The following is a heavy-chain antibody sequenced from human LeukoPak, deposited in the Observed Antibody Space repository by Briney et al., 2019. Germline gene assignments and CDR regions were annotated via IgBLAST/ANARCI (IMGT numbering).Heavy chain of an antibody. Sequence: PGGSLRLSCAVSGFTFDDYGMSWVRQAPGKGLEWVSGFNWNGGSTGYADSVKGRFTISKDNAKNSLYLHMISLRAEDTALYYCARGEYYFDYWGQGTLVTVSS. CDR2: FNWNGGST. V-gene: IGHV3-20*04. D-gene: IGHD3-10*01. CDR3: ARGEYYFDY. J-gene: IGHJ4*02. CDR1: GFTFDDYG.